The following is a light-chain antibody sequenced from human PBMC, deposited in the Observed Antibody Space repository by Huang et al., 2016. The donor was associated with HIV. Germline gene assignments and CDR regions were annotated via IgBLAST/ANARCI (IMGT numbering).Light chain of an antibody. CDR1: ESISSW. J-gene: IGKJ4*01. V-gene: IGKV1-5*03. CDR3: QQYNDYSPLT. Sequence: DIQMTQSPSTLSASVGDRVTFTCRASESISSWLAWYQQKPGKAPKLLIYKASTLESGGPSRFSGSGSGTEFTLTISSLQPDDFATYYCQQYNDYSPLTFGGGTKVEIK. CDR2: KAS.